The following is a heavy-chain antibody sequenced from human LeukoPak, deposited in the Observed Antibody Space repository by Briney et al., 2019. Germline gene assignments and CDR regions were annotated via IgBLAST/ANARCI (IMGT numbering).Heavy chain of an antibody. CDR1: GFTFSSYS. Sequence: GSLRLSCAASGFTFSSYSMNWVRQAPGKGLEWVSSISSSSSYIYYADSVEGRFTIPRDNAKNSLYLQMNSLRAEDTAVYYCASEGDDEDYDSSGYPKVDYWGQGTLVTVSS. CDR2: ISSSSSYI. J-gene: IGHJ4*02. V-gene: IGHV3-21*01. CDR3: ASEGDDEDYDSSGYPKVDY. D-gene: IGHD3-22*01.